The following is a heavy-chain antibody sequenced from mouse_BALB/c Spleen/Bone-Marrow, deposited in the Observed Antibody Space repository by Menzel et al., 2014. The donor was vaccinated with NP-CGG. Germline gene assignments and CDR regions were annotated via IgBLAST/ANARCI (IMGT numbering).Heavy chain of an antibody. J-gene: IGHJ2*01. CDR2: ISPGSGST. V-gene: IGHV1-54*01. CDR3: ARYDGYLDY. CDR1: GYAFTDYL. Sequence: QVQLQQSGAELVRPGTSVKVSCKASGYAFTDYLMEWLKQRPGQGLEWIGVISPGSGSTNYNEKFKDKATLTADTSSNTAYMQLSSLTSDDSAVYFCARYDGYLDYWGQGTTLTVSS. D-gene: IGHD2-3*01.